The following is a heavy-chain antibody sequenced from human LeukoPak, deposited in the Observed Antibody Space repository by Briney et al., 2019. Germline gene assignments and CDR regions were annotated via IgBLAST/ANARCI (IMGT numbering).Heavy chain of an antibody. J-gene: IGHJ4*02. CDR2: IYYSVST. CDR1: GGSISSYY. CDR3: ARVLRDLWFGESRYYFDY. V-gene: IGHV4-59*01. D-gene: IGHD3-10*01. Sequence: SETLSLTCTVSGGSISSYYWSWIRQPPGKGLEWIGYIYYSVSTNYNPSLKSRVTISVDTSKNQFSLKLSSVTAADTAVYYCARVLRDLWFGESRYYFDYWGQGTLVTVSS.